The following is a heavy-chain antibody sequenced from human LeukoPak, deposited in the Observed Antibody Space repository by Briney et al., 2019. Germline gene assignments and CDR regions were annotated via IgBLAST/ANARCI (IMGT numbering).Heavy chain of an antibody. CDR2: INHSGST. V-gene: IGHV4-34*01. CDR3: ARAEYDFWSGYPSALDP. J-gene: IGHJ5*02. CDR1: GGSFSGYY. D-gene: IGHD3-3*01. Sequence: SETLSLTCAVYGGSFSGYYWSWIRQPPGKGLEWIGEINHSGSTNYNPSLKSRFTISVDTSKNQFSLKLSSVTAEDTAVYYCARAEYDFWSGYPSALDPWGQGTLVTVSS.